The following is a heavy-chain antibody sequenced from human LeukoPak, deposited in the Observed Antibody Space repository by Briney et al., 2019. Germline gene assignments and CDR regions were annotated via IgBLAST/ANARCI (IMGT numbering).Heavy chain of an antibody. CDR3: ARGWVIVGGTVFDN. J-gene: IGHJ4*02. CDR1: GGSISSGDYY. Sequence: SETLSLTCTVSGGSISSGDYYWSRIREPPGKGLEWIGYIYYSGSTYYNPSLKSRVTISVDTSKNQFYLKLRSVTAADTAVYYCARGWVIVGGTVFDNWGQGTLVTVSS. CDR2: IYYSGST. V-gene: IGHV4-30-4*02. D-gene: IGHD1-26*01.